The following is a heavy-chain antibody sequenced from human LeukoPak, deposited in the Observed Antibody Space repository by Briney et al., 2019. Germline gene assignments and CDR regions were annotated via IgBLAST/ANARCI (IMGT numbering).Heavy chain of an antibody. J-gene: IGHJ4*02. CDR3: VRDTCSGGSCDVDY. Sequence: GASVKVSCKASGYTFSSYGITWVRQAPGQGLEWLGWISAYNGNTKYAQKFQGRVTMTTDTSTSTAYMELRSLRSDDTAVYYCVRDTCSGGSCDVDYWGQGTLVTVSS. D-gene: IGHD2-15*01. CDR1: GYTFSSYG. V-gene: IGHV1-18*01. CDR2: ISAYNGNT.